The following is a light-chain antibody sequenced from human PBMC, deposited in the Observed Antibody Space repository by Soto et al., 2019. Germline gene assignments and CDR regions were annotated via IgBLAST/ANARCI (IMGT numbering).Light chain of an antibody. J-gene: IGKJ1*01. CDR1: QSVSSSY. Sequence: EIVLTQSPGTLSLSPGERATLSCRASQSVSSSYLAWYQQKPGQAPRLLIYGASSRATGIPDRFSDSGSGTDFTLTISRLEPEDFAVYYCQQYGHSPWTFGQGTKVEIK. CDR3: QQYGHSPWT. V-gene: IGKV3-20*01. CDR2: GAS.